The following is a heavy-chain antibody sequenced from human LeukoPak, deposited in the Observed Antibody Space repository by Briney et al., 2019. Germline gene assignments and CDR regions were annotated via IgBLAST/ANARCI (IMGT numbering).Heavy chain of an antibody. CDR2: IYPSGTT. CDR3: ARDRSAEYFDL. Sequence: SETLSLTCTVSGGSIISYYWSWIRQPAGKGLEWIGRIYPSGTTNYNPSLRSRVTMSLDTSRDQFSLKLSSVTAADTAVYYCARDRSAEYFDLWGRGTLVTVSS. J-gene: IGHJ2*01. D-gene: IGHD2-15*01. V-gene: IGHV4-4*07. CDR1: GGSIISYY.